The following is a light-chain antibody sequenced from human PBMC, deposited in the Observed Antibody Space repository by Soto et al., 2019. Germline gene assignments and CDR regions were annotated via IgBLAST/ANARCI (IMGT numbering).Light chain of an antibody. CDR2: AAS. CDR1: ENIFKF. CDR3: QHSHSHSFT. J-gene: IGKJ4*01. Sequence: DILLIQSPATLSASVGDRITITCRASENIFKFLAWYQQRSGSAPNLLIYAASDLEKGVPSRFSGSGSGTDFTLTIDNLQPNDSATYSFQHSHSHSFTFGGGTQVDVK. V-gene: IGKV1-5*01.